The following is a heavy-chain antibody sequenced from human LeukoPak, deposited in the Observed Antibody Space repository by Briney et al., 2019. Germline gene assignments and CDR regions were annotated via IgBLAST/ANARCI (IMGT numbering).Heavy chain of an antibody. CDR1: GFTFSSYA. CDR3: AKDQKWLVQNWFDP. D-gene: IGHD6-19*01. V-gene: IGHV3-23*01. CDR2: ISGSGGST. Sequence: GGSLRLSCAASGFTFSSYAMSWVRQAPGKGLEWVPAISGSGGSTYYADSVKGRFTISRDNSKNTLYLQMNSLRAEDTAVYYCAKDQKWLVQNWFDPWGQGTLVTVSS. J-gene: IGHJ5*02.